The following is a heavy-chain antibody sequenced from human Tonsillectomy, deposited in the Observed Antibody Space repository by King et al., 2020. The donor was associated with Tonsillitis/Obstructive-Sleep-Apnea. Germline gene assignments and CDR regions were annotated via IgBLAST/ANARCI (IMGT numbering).Heavy chain of an antibody. Sequence: HVQLVESGAEVKTPGASVRVSCRASGYTFTEFYIHWVRQARGQGLEWLGIINPSSGVTTYAQKFQGGVTMTSDTSANTVYLELSSLRSEDTAVYYCARDDVVGRYIDSWGQGTLVTVSS. CDR3: ARDDVVGRYIDS. CDR1: GYTFTEFY. D-gene: IGHD1-14*01. V-gene: IGHV1-46*01. J-gene: IGHJ4*02. CDR2: INPSSGVT.